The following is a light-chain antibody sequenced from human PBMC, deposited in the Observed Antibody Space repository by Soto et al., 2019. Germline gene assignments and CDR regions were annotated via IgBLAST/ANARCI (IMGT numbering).Light chain of an antibody. CDR3: QQYNNWPPVT. V-gene: IGKV3-15*01. CDR2: GAS. J-gene: IGKJ1*01. Sequence: EIVMTQSPATLSVSPGERATLSCRARQSLSSNLAWYQQKPGQAPRLLSYGASTRATGIPARFSGSGSGTEFTLTISSLQSEDFAVYYCQQYNNWPPVTFGQGTKVEIK. CDR1: QSLSSN.